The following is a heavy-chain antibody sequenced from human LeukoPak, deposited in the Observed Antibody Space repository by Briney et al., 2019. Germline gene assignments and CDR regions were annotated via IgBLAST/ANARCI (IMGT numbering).Heavy chain of an antibody. CDR1: GFTFSSYG. D-gene: IGHD2-2*01. CDR2: IRYDGSNK. CDR3: ARRYCSSTSCSFGGELDY. Sequence: GGSLRLSCAASGFTFSSYGMHWVRQAPGKGLEWVAFIRYDGSNKYYADSVKGRFTTSRDSSKNTLFLQMNSLRAEDTAAYYCARRYCSSTSCSFGGELDYWGQGTLVTVSS. J-gene: IGHJ4*02. V-gene: IGHV3-30*02.